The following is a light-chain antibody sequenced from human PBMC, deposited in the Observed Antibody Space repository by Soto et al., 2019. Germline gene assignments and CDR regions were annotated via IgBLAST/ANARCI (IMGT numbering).Light chain of an antibody. CDR3: QSYDSRLKWV. Sequence: QSVLTQPPSVSGAPGQRVTISCTGTRSNIGAGFDVNWYQQLPGTAPKLLIHGDSHRPSGVPDRFSGSKSGTSASLAITGLKADDEADYYCQSYDSRLKWVFGGGTKLTVL. V-gene: IGLV1-40*01. CDR1: RSNIGAGFD. J-gene: IGLJ2*01. CDR2: GDS.